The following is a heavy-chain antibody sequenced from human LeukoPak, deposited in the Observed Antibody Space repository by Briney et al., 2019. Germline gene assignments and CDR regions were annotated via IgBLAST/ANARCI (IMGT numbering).Heavy chain of an antibody. CDR3: ARAHDYGDNDAFDI. J-gene: IGHJ3*02. Sequence: SETLSLTCTDSGGSISSYYWSWIRQPPGKGLEWIGYIYYSGSTNYNPSLKSRVTISVDTSKNQFSLKLSSVTAADTAVYYCARAHDYGDNDAFDIWGQGTMVTVSS. V-gene: IGHV4-59*01. D-gene: IGHD4-17*01. CDR2: IYYSGST. CDR1: GGSISSYY.